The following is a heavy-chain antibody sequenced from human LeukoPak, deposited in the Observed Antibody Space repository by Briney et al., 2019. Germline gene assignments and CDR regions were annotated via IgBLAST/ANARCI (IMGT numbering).Heavy chain of an antibody. CDR2: IYPGDSDT. CDR1: GYIFTTYW. Sequence: GESLKISCKGSGYIFTTYWIGWVRRMLGKGLEWMGIIYPGDSDTRYSPSFQGQVTISADKSISTAYLRWNSLEASDTAMYYCVRSGLSNRPEYFQHWGQGTLVSVSS. CDR3: VRSGLSNRPEYFQH. V-gene: IGHV5-51*01. J-gene: IGHJ1*01. D-gene: IGHD5-12*01.